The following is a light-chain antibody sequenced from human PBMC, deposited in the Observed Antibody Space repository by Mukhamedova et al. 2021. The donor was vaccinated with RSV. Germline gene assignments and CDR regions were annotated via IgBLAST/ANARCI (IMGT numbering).Light chain of an antibody. Sequence: WYQRRVHGKAPKLLIYDASNLETGVPSRFSGSGSGTDFSFTISSLQPEHIATYYCQQYDKLFTFGPGTKVDI. CDR2: DAS. CDR3: QQYDKLFT. V-gene: IGKV1-33*01. J-gene: IGKJ3*01.